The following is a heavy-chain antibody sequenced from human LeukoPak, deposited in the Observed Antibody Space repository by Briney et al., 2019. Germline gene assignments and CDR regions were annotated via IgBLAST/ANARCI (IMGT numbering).Heavy chain of an antibody. J-gene: IGHJ4*02. Sequence: PSETLSLTCTVSGGSISSSSYYWSWIRQPAGKGLEWIGRIYTSGSTNYNPSLKSRVTMSVDTSKNQFSLKLSSVTAADTAVYYCARDPGMVTLDYWGQGTLVTVSS. CDR3: ARDPGMVTLDY. CDR2: IYTSGST. V-gene: IGHV4-61*02. CDR1: GGSISSSSYY. D-gene: IGHD4-23*01.